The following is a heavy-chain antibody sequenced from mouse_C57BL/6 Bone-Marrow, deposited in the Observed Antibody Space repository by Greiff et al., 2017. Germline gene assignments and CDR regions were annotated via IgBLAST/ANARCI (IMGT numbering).Heavy chain of an antibody. CDR1: GYTFTSYW. CDR2: IDPSDSYT. V-gene: IGHV1-69*01. CDR3: ALYDYDEAWFAY. Sequence: VQLQQPGAELVMPGASVKLSCKASGYTFTSYWMHWVKQRPGQGLEWIGEIDPSDSYTNYNQKFKGKSTLTVDKSSSTAYMQLSILTSEDSAVYYCALYDYDEAWFAYWGQGTLVTVSA. D-gene: IGHD2-4*01. J-gene: IGHJ3*01.